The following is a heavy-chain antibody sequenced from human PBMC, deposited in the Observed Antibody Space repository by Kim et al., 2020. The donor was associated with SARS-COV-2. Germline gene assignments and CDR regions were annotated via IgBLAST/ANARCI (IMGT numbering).Heavy chain of an antibody. CDR3: ARDIKGRLPFDY. V-gene: IGHV3-21*01. CDR1: GFTFSSYS. Sequence: GGSLRLSCEASGFTFSSYSMNWVRQAPGEGLQWVSSISGSSDYIYYADSVRGRFTISRDNAKNSLFLQMNSLRAEDTAVYYCARDIKGRLPFDYWGQGTLVTVSS. J-gene: IGHJ4*02. D-gene: IGHD4-17*01. CDR2: ISGSSDYI.